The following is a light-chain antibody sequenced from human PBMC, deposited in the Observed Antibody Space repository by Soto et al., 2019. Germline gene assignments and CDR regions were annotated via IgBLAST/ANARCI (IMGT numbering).Light chain of an antibody. CDR3: QQYGGSPRT. V-gene: IGKV3-20*01. CDR1: QSVTNSY. CDR2: GAS. J-gene: IGKJ1*01. Sequence: PGEKATLSCRASQSVTNSYLAWYQQKPGQAPRLLIYGASRRTIGIPDRFSGSWSGTDFTLTTSGLEPEDFAVYYCQQYGGSPRTFGQGTKVDIK.